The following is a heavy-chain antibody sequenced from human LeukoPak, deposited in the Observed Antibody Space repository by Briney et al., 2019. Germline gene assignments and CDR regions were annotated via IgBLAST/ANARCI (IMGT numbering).Heavy chain of an antibody. J-gene: IGHJ4*02. CDR3: ARGSATVTTDLDD. V-gene: IGHV3-21*06. Sequence: GRSLRLSCTASGFSFSSYSMNWVRQASGKGLEWVSCISSSSSYKNYADSVKGRFTISRDNDRNSLYLRMNSLRAEDTAVYYCARGSATVTTDLDDWGQGTLVIVSS. D-gene: IGHD4-17*01. CDR2: ISSSSSYK. CDR1: GFSFSSYS.